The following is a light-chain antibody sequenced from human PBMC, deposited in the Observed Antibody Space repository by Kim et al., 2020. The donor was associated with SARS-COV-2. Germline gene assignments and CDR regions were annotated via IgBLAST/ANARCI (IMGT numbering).Light chain of an antibody. J-gene: IGLJ2*01. CDR3: YSAADNNVV. CDR2: KDS. CDR1: VLAKKY. V-gene: IGLV3-27*01. Sequence: SVSPGQTARIPCSGDVLAKKYARWVQQKPGQAPVLVIYKDSERPSGIPERFSGSSSGTTVTLTISGAQVEDEADYYCYSAADNNVVFGGGTKLTVL.